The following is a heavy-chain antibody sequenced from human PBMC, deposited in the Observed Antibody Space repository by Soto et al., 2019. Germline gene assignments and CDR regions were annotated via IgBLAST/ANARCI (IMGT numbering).Heavy chain of an antibody. CDR1: GGSISSGDYY. CDR3: ARKKSPAAAIVFIDY. D-gene: IGHD2-2*01. Sequence: PSETLSLTCTVSGGSISSGDYYWSWIRQPPGKGLEWIGYIYYSGSTYYNPSLKSRVTISVDTSKNQFSLKLSSVTAADTAVYYCARKKSPAAAIVFIDYWGQGTLVTVSS. J-gene: IGHJ4*02. V-gene: IGHV4-30-4*01. CDR2: IYYSGST.